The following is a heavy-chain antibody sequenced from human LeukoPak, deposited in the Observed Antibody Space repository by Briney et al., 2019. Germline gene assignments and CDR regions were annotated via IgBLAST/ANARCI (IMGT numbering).Heavy chain of an antibody. CDR1: GFTFNSYT. J-gene: IGHJ6*02. Sequence: GGSLRLSCAAPGFTFNSYTMHWVRQAPGKGLEWVAVMSSDGNKKFYAEYVKGRFTISRDNSENTLYLEMNSLRGEDTAVYYCARGGYDLSGSYHYGMDVWGQGTTVTVSS. D-gene: IGHD3-10*01. V-gene: IGHV3-30-3*01. CDR3: ARGGYDLSGSYHYGMDV. CDR2: MSSDGNKK.